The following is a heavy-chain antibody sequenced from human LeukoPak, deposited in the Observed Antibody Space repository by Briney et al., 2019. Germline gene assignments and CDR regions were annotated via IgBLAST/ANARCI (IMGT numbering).Heavy chain of an antibody. CDR2: TSSSDAGT. CDR3: AKDGYYDSSGYYYSCTAY. CDR1: GFTLSTYA. J-gene: IGHJ4*02. Sequence: GGSLRLSCAASGFTLSTYAMSWVRQTPGKGLEWVAATSSSDAGTYHADSVRGRFTISRDNSKNTLYLQMNSLRAEDAAVYYCAKDGYYDSSGYYYSCTAYWGQGTLVTVSS. V-gene: IGHV3-23*01. D-gene: IGHD3-22*01.